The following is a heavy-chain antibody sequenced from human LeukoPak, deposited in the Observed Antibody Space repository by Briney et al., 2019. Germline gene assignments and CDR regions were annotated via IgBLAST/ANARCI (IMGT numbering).Heavy chain of an antibody. CDR2: IIPIFGTA. CDR1: GGTFSSYA. CDR3: ARELFLIGRQWLVYGY. J-gene: IGHJ4*02. Sequence: GSSVKVSCKASGGTFSSYAISWVRQAPGQGLEWMGGIIPIFGTANYAQKFQGRVTITADESTSTAYMELSSLRSEDMAVYYCARELFLIGRQWLVYGYWGQGTLVTVSS. D-gene: IGHD6-19*01. V-gene: IGHV1-69*01.